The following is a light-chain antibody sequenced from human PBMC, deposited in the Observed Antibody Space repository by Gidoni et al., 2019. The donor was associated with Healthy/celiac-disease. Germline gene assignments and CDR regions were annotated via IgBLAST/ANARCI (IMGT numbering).Light chain of an antibody. CDR1: QGIRNA. CDR3: LQHNSYPRT. J-gene: IGKJ1*01. V-gene: IGKV1-17*01. CDR2: AAS. Sequence: DIQMTQSPSSLSASVGDRVTITCRASQGIRNALGWYQQKPGKAPKRLIYAASSLQSGVPSRFSGSGSGTEFTLTISSLQPEDFATYYCLQHNSYPRTFXXXTKVEIK.